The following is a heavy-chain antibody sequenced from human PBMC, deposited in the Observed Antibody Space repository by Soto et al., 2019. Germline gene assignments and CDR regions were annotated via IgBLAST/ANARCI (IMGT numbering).Heavy chain of an antibody. CDR3: ATLAMGRLVDS. Sequence: GGSLRLSCKASGVSFSSYAMDWVRQAPGKGLEWVSDISSNNGNTYYADSVKGRFTVSRDNSKNALFLEMNSLRADDTATYYCATLAMGRLVDSWGQGTRVTVSS. CDR2: ISSNNGNT. J-gene: IGHJ5*01. D-gene: IGHD3-16*01. V-gene: IGHV3-23*05. CDR1: GVSFSSYA.